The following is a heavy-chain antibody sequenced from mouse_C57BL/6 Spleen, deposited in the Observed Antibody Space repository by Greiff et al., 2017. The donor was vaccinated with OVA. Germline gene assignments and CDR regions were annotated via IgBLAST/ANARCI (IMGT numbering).Heavy chain of an antibody. D-gene: IGHD2-3*01. CDR2: IDTSDSYT. Sequence: QVQLQQPGAELVMPGASVKLSCKASGYTFTSYWMHWVKQRPGQGLEWIGEIDTSDSYTNYNQKFKGKSTLTVDKSSSTAYMQLSSLTSDDSAVYYCARGRLLLRYYAMDYWGQGTSVTVSS. CDR1: GYTFTSYW. V-gene: IGHV1-69*01. CDR3: ARGRLLLRYYAMDY. J-gene: IGHJ4*01.